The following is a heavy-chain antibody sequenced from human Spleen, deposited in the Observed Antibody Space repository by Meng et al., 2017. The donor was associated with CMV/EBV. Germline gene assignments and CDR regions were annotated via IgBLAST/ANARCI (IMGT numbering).Heavy chain of an antibody. CDR3: ARSQLQAHTDY. V-gene: IGHV4-38-2*02. CDR2: IYQSGTT. J-gene: IGHJ4*02. Sequence: SETLSLTCTVSGFSISSGYYWGWIRQSPGKGLEWIASIYQSGTTYYNPSLKSRVTISVDTSKTQFSLKLRSVTAADAAVYYCARSQLQAHTDYWGQGTLVTVSS. D-gene: IGHD1-7*01. CDR1: GFSISSGYY.